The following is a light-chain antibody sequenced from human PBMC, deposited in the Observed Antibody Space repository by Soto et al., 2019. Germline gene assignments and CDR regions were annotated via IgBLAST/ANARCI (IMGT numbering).Light chain of an antibody. CDR1: HILVDSGGNTY. J-gene: IGKJ1*01. Sequence: VVMTQSPLSLPVTLGQPASISCTSSHILVDSGGNTYFNWYHLRPGQPPRRLIYKISNRDSGVPGRFSASGSGTYFTLQISRVEAKDVGVYQCMQGTLCPWTFGQGTKVEIK. CDR3: MQGTLCPWT. CDR2: KIS. V-gene: IGKV2-30*01.